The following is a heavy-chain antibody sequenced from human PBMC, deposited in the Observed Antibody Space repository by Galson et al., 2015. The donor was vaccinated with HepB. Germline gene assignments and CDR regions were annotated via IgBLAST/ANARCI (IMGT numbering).Heavy chain of an antibody. V-gene: IGHV3-66*01. CDR3: ARDRKYYYDSSGYYEISAFDY. D-gene: IGHD3-22*01. CDR2: IYSGGST. CDR1: GFTVSSNY. Sequence: SLRLSCAASGFTVSSNYMSWVRQAPGKGLEWVSVIYSGGSTYYADSVKGRFTISRDNSKNTLYLQTNSLRAEDTAVYYCARDRKYYYDSSGYYEISAFDYWGQGTLVTVSS. J-gene: IGHJ4*02.